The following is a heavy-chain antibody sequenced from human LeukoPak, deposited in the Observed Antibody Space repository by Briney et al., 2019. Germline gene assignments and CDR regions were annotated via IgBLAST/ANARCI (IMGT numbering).Heavy chain of an antibody. CDR2: ISSSGSTI. V-gene: IGHV3-11*01. CDR1: GFTFSDYY. J-gene: IGHJ4*02. Sequence: GGSLRLSCAASGFTFSDYYMSWIRQAPGKGLEWGSYISSSGSTIYYADSVKGRFTISRDNAKNSLYLQINSLRAEDTAVYYCAISPSYYDILTGTDWGQGTLVTVSS. D-gene: IGHD3-9*01. CDR3: AISPSYYDILTGTD.